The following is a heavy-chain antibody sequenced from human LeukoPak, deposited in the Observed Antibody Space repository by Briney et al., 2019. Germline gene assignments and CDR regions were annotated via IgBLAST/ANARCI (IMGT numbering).Heavy chain of an antibody. Sequence: PSETLSLTCLVSGYSTSSGYHWGWIQQPPGKGLEWIGSIYRSGITYYNPSLKSRVTMSVDTSKNQFSLKLSSVTAADTAVYYCARHDWTFDIWGQGTMVTASS. D-gene: IGHD3-9*01. J-gene: IGHJ3*02. CDR2: IYRSGIT. CDR3: ARHDWTFDI. V-gene: IGHV4-38-2*01. CDR1: GYSTSSGYH.